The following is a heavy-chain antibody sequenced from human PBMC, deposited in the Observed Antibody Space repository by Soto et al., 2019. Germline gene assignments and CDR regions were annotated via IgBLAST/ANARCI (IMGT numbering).Heavy chain of an antibody. Sequence: QVQLVQSGAEVKKPGASVKVSCKASGYTFTHYYMHWVRQAPGQGLEWMGIINPNGGSTTYAQRFRAGFTMPRDTSTSTVYMELSSLRSDDSAVYDCATSVNSAMAFDYWGQGTLVTVSS. J-gene: IGHJ4*02. CDR3: ATSVNSAMAFDY. CDR2: INPNGGST. CDR1: GYTFTHYY. V-gene: IGHV1-46*01. D-gene: IGHD5-18*01.